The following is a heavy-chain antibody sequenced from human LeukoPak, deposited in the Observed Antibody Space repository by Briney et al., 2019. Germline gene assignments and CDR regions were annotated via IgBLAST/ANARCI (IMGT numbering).Heavy chain of an antibody. V-gene: IGHV4-39*01. CDR1: GGSISSSSKF. CDR2: LHPSTTT. CDR3: ARQDDYPYNSQPDGFDV. D-gene: IGHD1-20*01. Sequence: SETLSLTCTVSGGSISSSSKFWDWIRQPPGKGLEWIGSLHPSTTTYYNPSLRSRVGISVDTSKNQFYLTLSSVTAADSAVYFCARQDDYPYNSQPDGFDVWGQGTMVTVSS. J-gene: IGHJ3*01.